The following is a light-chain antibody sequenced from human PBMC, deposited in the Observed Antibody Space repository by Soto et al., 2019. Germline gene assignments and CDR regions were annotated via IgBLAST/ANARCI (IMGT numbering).Light chain of an antibody. J-gene: IGLJ3*02. CDR3: QSYDFTLGAFWV. CDR2: GTS. Sequence: QSVLTQPPSVSGAPGQRVTISCTGSSSNIGAGYDVHWYQQLPGTAPKLLIYGTSNRPSGVPDRFSGSKSGTSASLAITGLQAEDEAHYFCQSYDFTLGAFWVFXGGTKVTVL. V-gene: IGLV1-40*01. CDR1: SSNIGAGYD.